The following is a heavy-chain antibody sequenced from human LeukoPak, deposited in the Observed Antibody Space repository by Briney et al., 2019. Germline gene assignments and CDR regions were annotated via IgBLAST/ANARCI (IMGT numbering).Heavy chain of an antibody. CDR3: SRYTITMVRGVFNDY. V-gene: IGHV3-7*01. CDR2: IKQDGSEK. Sequence: GSLRLSCAASGFTFSSYWMSWVRQAPGKGLEWVANIKQDGSEKYYVASVKGRFTISRDNAKNSLYLQMNSLRAEDTGVYYCSRYTITMVRGVFNDYWGQGTRVTVP. D-gene: IGHD3-10*01. J-gene: IGHJ4*02. CDR1: GFTFSSYW.